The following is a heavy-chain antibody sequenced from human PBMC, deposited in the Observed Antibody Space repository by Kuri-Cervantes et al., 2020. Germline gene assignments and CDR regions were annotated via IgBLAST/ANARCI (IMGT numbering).Heavy chain of an antibody. D-gene: IGHD1-14*01. CDR2: IYTSGST. V-gene: IGHV4-61*02. CDR1: GGSISSGSYY. Sequence: SETLSLTCTVSGGSISSGSYYWSWIRPPAGKGLEWIGRIYTSGSTNYNPSLKSRVTISVDTSKNQFSLMLSSVTAADTAVYYCARSMKFPVGTIDYWGQGTLVTVSS. J-gene: IGHJ4*02. CDR3: ARSMKFPVGTIDY.